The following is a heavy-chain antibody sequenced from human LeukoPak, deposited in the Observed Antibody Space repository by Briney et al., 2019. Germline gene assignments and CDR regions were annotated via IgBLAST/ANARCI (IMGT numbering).Heavy chain of an antibody. J-gene: IGHJ4*02. CDR3: AKDMAPGPGIAAAPGY. D-gene: IGHD6-13*01. CDR1: GFTFSSYW. V-gene: IGHV3-74*01. CDR2: INTDGSST. Sequence: PGGSLRLSCAASGFTFSSYWMHWVRQAPGKGLVWVSRINTDGSSTSYADSVKGRFTISRDNAKNSLYLQMNSLRAEDTALYYCAKDMAPGPGIAAAPGYWGQGTLVTVSS.